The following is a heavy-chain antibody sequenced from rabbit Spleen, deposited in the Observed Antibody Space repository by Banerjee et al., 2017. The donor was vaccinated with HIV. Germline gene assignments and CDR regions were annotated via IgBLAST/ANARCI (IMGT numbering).Heavy chain of an antibody. CDR1: GFSFSDRDV. CDR3: ARDLASVVGWNFSL. D-gene: IGHD3-1*01. Sequence: QEQLVESGGGLVKPEGSLTLSCKASGFSFSDRDVMCWVRQAPGKGLEWIACINTYTGKPVYATWAKGRFTISGTSSTTVTLQMTSLTAADTATHFCARDLASVVGWNFSLWGQGTLVTVS. J-gene: IGHJ4*01. V-gene: IGHV1S45*01. CDR2: INTYTGKP.